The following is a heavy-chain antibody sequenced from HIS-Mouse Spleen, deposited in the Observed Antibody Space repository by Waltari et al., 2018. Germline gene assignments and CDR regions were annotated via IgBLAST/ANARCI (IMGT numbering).Heavy chain of an antibody. D-gene: IGHD6-19*01. CDR3: AKASSGWLDY. CDR2: ISYDGSNK. J-gene: IGHJ4*02. Sequence: QVQLVESGGGVVQPGRSLRLSCSASGFPFSSSCLAWVRQAPGKGLDWVAVISYDGSNKYYADSVKGRFTISRDNSKNTLYLQMNSLRAEDTAVYYCAKASSGWLDYWGQGTLVTVSS. V-gene: IGHV3-30*18. CDR1: GFPFSSSC.